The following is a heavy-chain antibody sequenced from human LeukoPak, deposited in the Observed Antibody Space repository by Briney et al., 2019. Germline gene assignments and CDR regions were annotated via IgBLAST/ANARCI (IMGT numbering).Heavy chain of an antibody. D-gene: IGHD3-22*01. CDR2: IKSDGRT. J-gene: IGHJ1*01. CDR3: ARAPSEIGGYYPEYFRH. CDR1: GFTLSSYW. V-gene: IGHV3-74*01. Sequence: GGSLRLSCAASGFTLSSYWMHWVRQAPGKGLGWVSRIKSDGRTNYADSVKGRFTISRDNAKNTVSLQMNSLRAEDTGVYCCARAPSEIGGYYPEYFRHWGQGTLVIVSS.